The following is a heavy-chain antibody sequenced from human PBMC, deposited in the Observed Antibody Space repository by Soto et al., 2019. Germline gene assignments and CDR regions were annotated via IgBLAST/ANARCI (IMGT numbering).Heavy chain of an antibody. CDR3: ARFCPRGTHYYYWGLAV. CDR2: INPSGGST. Sequence: ASVKVSCKASGGTFSSYAISWVRQAPGQGLEWMGGINPSGGSTSYAQKFQGRVTMTRDTSTSTVYMELSSLRSEDTAVYYCARFCPRGTHYYYWGLAVWGQGPTVPGPS. CDR1: GGTFSSYA. D-gene: IGHD3-16*01. J-gene: IGHJ6*02. V-gene: IGHV1-46*01.